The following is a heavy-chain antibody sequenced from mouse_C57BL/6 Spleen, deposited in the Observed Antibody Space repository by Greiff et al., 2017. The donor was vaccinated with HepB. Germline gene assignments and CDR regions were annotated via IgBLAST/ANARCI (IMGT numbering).Heavy chain of an antibody. CDR1: GFTFSSYT. Sequence: EVQVVESGGGLVKPGGSLKLSCAASGFTFSSYTMSWVRQTPEKRLEWVATISGGGGNTYYPDSVKGRFTISRDNAKNTLYLQMSSLRSEDTALYYCARHYYGSSDYFDYWGQGTTLTVSS. V-gene: IGHV5-9*01. J-gene: IGHJ2*01. CDR2: ISGGGGNT. CDR3: ARHYYGSSDYFDY. D-gene: IGHD1-1*01.